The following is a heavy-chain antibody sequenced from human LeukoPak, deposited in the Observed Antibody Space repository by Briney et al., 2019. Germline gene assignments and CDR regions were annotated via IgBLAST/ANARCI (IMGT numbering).Heavy chain of an antibody. J-gene: IGHJ4*02. D-gene: IGHD5/OR15-5a*01. CDR3: ARNDVYDDSLPDY. V-gene: IGHV3-48*03. CDR2: ISTTGSTI. Sequence: GGSLRLSCVVSGFTFSGHEMNWVRQAPGKGLEWLSYISTTGSTIYYADSAKGRFTISRDNSKNSLYLQMNSLRAEDTGIYYCARNDVYDDSLPDYWGQGTLVTVSS. CDR1: GFTFSGHE.